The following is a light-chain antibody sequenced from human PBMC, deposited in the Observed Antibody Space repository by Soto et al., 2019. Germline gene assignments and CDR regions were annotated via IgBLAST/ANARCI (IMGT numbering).Light chain of an antibody. Sequence: VSSRYLAWYQQKPGQAPRLLIYGASSRATGIPDRFSGSGSGTDFTLTISRLEPEDFALYFCQKYNNWPFYFGQGTRLEIK. CDR1: VSSRY. CDR3: QKYNNWPFY. CDR2: GAS. J-gene: IGKJ5*01. V-gene: IGKV3-20*01.